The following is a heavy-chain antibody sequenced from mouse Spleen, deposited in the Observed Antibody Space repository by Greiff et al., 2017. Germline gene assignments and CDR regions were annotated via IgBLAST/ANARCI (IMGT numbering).Heavy chain of an antibody. CDR1: GFTFTDYY. Sequence: EVHLVESGGGLVQPGGSLRLSCATSGFTFTDYYMSWVRQPPGKALEWLGFIRNKANGYTTEYSASVKGRFTISRDNSQSILYLQMNALRAEDSATYYCASDITTVVAMGYWGQGTSVTVSS. D-gene: IGHD1-1*01. CDR3: ASDITTVVAMGY. V-gene: IGHV7-3*02. J-gene: IGHJ4*01. CDR2: IRNKANGYTT.